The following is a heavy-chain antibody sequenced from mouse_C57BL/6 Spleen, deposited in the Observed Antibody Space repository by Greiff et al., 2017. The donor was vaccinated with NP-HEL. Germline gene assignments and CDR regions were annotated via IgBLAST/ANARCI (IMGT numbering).Heavy chain of an antibody. J-gene: IGHJ4*01. CDR2: IYPRSGNT. CDR3: ARPYYYGSSYDYYAMDY. V-gene: IGHV1-81*01. Sequence: VQLQQSGAELARPGASVKLSCKASGYTFTSYGISWVKQRTGQGLEWIGEIYPRSGNTYYNEKFKGKATLTADKSSSTAYMELRSLTSEDSAVYFCARPYYYGSSYDYYAMDYWGQGTSVTVSS. D-gene: IGHD1-1*01. CDR1: GYTFTSYG.